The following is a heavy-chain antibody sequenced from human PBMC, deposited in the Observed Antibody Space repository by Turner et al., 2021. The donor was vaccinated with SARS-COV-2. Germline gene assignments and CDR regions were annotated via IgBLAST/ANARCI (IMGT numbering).Heavy chain of an antibody. Sequence: QVQLQQWGAGLLKPSETLSLTCAGYGGSFSGYYWTWIRQPPEKGLEWIGEIHPSGTTYHNPSHKGRVTMSVDTSKNQFYLKVSSVTAADTAVYYCAKGDDSRKSGLLWGQGTLVTVSS. D-gene: IGHD2-15*01. CDR1: GGSFSGYY. V-gene: IGHV4-34*02. J-gene: IGHJ4*02. CDR3: AKGDDSRKSGLL. CDR2: IHPSGTT.